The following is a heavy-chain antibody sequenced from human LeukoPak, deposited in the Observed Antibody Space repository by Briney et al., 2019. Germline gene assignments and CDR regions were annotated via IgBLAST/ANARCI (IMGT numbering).Heavy chain of an antibody. D-gene: IGHD2-2*01. CDR3: ARDCSSTSCKAPFDY. J-gene: IGHJ4*02. CDR1: GDSISSYY. CDR2: IYYSGST. V-gene: IGHV4-59*01. Sequence: PSETLSLTCTVSGDSISSYYWSWIRQPPGKGLEWIGYIYYSGSTNYNPSLKSRVTISVDTSKNQFSLKLSSVTAADTAVYYCARDCSSTSCKAPFDYWGQGTLVTVSS.